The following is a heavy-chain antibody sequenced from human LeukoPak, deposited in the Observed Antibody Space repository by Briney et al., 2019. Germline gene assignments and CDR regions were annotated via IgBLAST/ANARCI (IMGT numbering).Heavy chain of an antibody. CDR2: IYYSGST. D-gene: IGHD3-3*01. CDR3: ARFLDFWSGYSSFDY. V-gene: IGHV4-31*03. CDR1: GGSISSGGYY. J-gene: IGHJ4*02. Sequence: SETLSLTCPVSGGSISSGGYYWSWIRQHPGKGLEWIGYIYYSGSTYYNPSLKSRVTISVDTSKNQFSLKLSSVTAADTAVYYCARFLDFWSGYSSFDYWGQGTLVTVSS.